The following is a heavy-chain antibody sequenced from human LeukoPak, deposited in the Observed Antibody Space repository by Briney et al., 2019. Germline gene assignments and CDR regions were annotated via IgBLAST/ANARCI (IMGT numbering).Heavy chain of an antibody. V-gene: IGHV3-74*01. J-gene: IGHJ4*02. CDR3: ARVRGNYQSDY. D-gene: IGHD1-7*01. CDR1: GFRFNDYW. CDR2: INLDGSGA. Sequence: GGSLRLSCAGSGFRFNDYWMHWIRQAPGKGLEWVSRINLDGSGATYVDSVRGRFTMSKDNAKNTLTLQMNDLRAEDTALYYCARVRGNYQSDYWGQGTLVTVSS.